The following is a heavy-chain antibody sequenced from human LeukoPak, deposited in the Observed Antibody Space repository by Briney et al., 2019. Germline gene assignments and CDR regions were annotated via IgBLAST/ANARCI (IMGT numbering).Heavy chain of an antibody. Sequence: SETLSLTCAVYGGSFSGYYWSWIRQPPGKGLEWIGEINHSGSTNYNPSLKSRVTISVDTSKNQFSLKLSSVTAADTAVYYCARGFDYYYYYGMDVWGQGPRSPSP. V-gene: IGHV4-34*01. CDR3: ARGFDYYYYYGMDV. CDR2: INHSGST. J-gene: IGHJ6*02. CDR1: GGSFSGYY.